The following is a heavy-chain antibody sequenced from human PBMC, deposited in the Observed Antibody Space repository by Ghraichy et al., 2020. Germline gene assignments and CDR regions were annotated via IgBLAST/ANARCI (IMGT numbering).Heavy chain of an antibody. V-gene: IGHV3-7*03. CDR1: GFTLNSYC. CDR2: ITTDGNEK. J-gene: IGHJ4*02. Sequence: GGSLRLSCAASGFTLNSYCMGWVRQAPGKGLEWVANITTDGNEKYHADSVKGRFTISRDNAKNSLYLQMNSLRAEDTAVYYCARVKSPFDYWGQGTLVTVSS. CDR3: ARVKSPFDY.